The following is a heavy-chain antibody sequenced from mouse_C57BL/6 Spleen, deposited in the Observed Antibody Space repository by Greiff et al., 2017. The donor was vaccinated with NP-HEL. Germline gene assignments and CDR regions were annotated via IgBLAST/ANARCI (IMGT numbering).Heavy chain of an antibody. J-gene: IGHJ4*01. CDR3: ARFITTVVDAMDY. CDR2: INPSSGYT. V-gene: IGHV1-7*01. D-gene: IGHD1-1*01. CDR1: GYTFTSYW. Sequence: VQLQESGAELAKPGASVKLSCKASGYTFTSYWMHWVKQRPGQGLEWIGYINPSSGYTKYNQKFKDKATLTADKSSSTAYMQLSSLTYEDSAVYYCARFITTVVDAMDYWGQGTSVTVSS.